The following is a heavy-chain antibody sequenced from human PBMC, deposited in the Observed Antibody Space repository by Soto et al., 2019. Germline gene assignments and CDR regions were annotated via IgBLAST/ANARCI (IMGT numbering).Heavy chain of an antibody. CDR3: LRRSGFYYFVAFDS. J-gene: IGHJ3*01. CDR1: GFTFSDYY. CDR2: ISLSGSMI. Sequence: VQLVESGGVLVKPGGSLRLSCAASGFTFSDYYMSWIRQAPGKGLEWVAYISLSGSMIDYADSVKGRFTISRDNAKNSLYLQRDSLRAEDSAVYYCLRRSGFYYFVAFDSPGKGTGVPVSS. V-gene: IGHV3-11*01. D-gene: IGHD5-12*01.